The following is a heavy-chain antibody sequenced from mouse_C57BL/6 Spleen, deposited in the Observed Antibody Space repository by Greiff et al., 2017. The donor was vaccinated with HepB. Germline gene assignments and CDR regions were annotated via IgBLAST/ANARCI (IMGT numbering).Heavy chain of an antibody. D-gene: IGHD4-1*02. CDR2: IDPSDSYT. J-gene: IGHJ3*01. Sequence: VQLQQPGAELVKPGASVKLSCKASGYTFTSYWMQWVKQRPGQGLEWIGEIDPSDSYTNYNQKFKGKATLTVDTSSSTAYMQLSSLTSEDSAVYYCAKGDPNWCGFAYWGQGTLVTVSA. CDR1: GYTFTSYW. CDR3: AKGDPNWCGFAY. V-gene: IGHV1-50*01.